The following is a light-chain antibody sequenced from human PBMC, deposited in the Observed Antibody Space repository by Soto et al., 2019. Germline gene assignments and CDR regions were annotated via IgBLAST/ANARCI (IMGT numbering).Light chain of an antibody. Sequence: QSVLTQPPSLSGTPGKRVTISCSGSHSNIGRYSVNWYQHFPGTAPKILIYSDDERPSGVPDRFSGSKSGTSASLAISGLQSEDEAEYYCAAWDDNLNGPLFGGGTKLTV. CDR1: HSNIGRYS. V-gene: IGLV1-44*01. CDR3: AAWDDNLNGPL. CDR2: SDD. J-gene: IGLJ3*02.